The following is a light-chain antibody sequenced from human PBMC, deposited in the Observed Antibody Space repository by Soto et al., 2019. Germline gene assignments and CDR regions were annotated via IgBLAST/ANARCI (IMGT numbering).Light chain of an antibody. CDR3: SSYTSSNTLL. CDR1: SSDVGGYNF. J-gene: IGLJ2*01. Sequence: QSALTQPVSVSGSPGQSITISCTGTSSDVGGYNFVSWYQQHPGKAPKLMIYHVTNRPSGVSHRFSGSKSGNTASLTISGLQAEDEADYYCSSYTSSNTLLFGGGTQLTVL. CDR2: HVT. V-gene: IGLV2-14*01.